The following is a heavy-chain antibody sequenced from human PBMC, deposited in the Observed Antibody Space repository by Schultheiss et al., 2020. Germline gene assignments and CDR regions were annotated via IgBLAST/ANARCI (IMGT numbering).Heavy chain of an antibody. Sequence: GGSLRLSCAASGFTFSSYWMHWVRQAPGKGLVWVSVIYSGGSTYYADSVKGRFTISRDNSKNTLYLQMNSLRAEDTAVYYCARDIGPDSSGWVGAFVDPWGQGTLVTVSS. D-gene: IGHD6-19*01. J-gene: IGHJ5*02. CDR1: GFTFSSYW. CDR3: ARDIGPDSSGWVGAFVDP. V-gene: IGHV3-53*01. CDR2: IYSGGST.